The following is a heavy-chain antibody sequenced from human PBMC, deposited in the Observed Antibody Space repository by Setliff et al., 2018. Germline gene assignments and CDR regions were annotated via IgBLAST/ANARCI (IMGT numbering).Heavy chain of an antibody. J-gene: IGHJ5*02. CDR2: IYYSGNT. CDR1: GGSISISGYY. V-gene: IGHV4-31*03. Sequence: SETLSLTCTVSGGSISISGYYWSWIRQLPGKGLEWIAYIYYSGNTYYNPSLKSRVTISVDTSKNQFSLKINSVTAADTAVYYCARGHCSSGECPNYFDPWGQGTQVTVSS. D-gene: IGHD2-15*01. CDR3: ARGHCSSGECPNYFDP.